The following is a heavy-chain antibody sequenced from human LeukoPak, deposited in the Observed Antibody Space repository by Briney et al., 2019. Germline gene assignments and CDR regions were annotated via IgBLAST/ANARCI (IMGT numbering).Heavy chain of an antibody. CDR1: GYTFTSYY. J-gene: IGHJ4*02. Sequence: ASVKVSCKASGYTFTSYYMHWVRQAPGQGLEWMGIMNPTGGSTSYAQKFQGRVTMTRDTSTSTVYMELSSLRSEDTAVYYCARDQDGYSGYDSALFDYWGQGTMVTVSS. CDR3: ARDQDGYSGYDSALFDY. D-gene: IGHD5-12*01. V-gene: IGHV1-46*01. CDR2: MNPTGGST.